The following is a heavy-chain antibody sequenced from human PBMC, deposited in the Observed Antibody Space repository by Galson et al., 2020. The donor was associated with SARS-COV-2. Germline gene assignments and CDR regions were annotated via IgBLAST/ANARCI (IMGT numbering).Heavy chain of an antibody. CDR1: GFTFTNYA. Sequence: GGSLRLSCAASGFTFTNYAMHWVRQAPGKGLEWVAVISYDGSNEYYADSVKGRFTISRDKSKNTLYLQMNSLRIDDTSGYYCARGTTVATNGPADYWGQGTLVTVSS. V-gene: IGHV3-30-3*01. CDR3: ARGTTVATNGPADY. J-gene: IGHJ4*02. D-gene: IGHD4-17*01. CDR2: ISYDGSNE.